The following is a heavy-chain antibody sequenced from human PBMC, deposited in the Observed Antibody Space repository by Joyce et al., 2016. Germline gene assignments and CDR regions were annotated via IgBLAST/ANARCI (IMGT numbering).Heavy chain of an antibody. V-gene: IGHV3-74*01. CDR1: GFTFNNYW. D-gene: IGHD2-8*02. CDR3: TRGAAKTGAFFPFDV. Sequence: EVQLVESGGGLVQPGGSLRLSCAASGFTFNNYWMHWVRQDPGKGLVWVSPIKYDGTTTNYADSVKGRFTISRDNARNTLYLQMNSLRVEDTAVYYCTRGAAKTGAFFPFDVWGRGTMVTVSS. CDR2: IKYDGTTT. J-gene: IGHJ3*01.